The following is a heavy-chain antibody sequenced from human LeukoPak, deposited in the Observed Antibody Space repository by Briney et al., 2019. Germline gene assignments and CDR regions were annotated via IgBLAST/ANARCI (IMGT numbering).Heavy chain of an antibody. CDR2: IYYSGST. D-gene: IGHD3-22*01. CDR1: GGSISSYY. V-gene: IGHV4-59*01. Sequence: SETLSLTCTVSGGSISSYYWSWIRQPPGKGLEWIGYIYYSGSTNYNPSLKSRVTISVDTSKNQFSLKLSSMTAADTAVYYCARDRSGYYDSSGYYHVFDYWGQGTLVTVSS. J-gene: IGHJ4*02. CDR3: ARDRSGYYDSSGYYHVFDY.